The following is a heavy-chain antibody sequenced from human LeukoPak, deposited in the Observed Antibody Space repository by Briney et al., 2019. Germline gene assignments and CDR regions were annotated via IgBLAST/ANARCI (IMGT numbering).Heavy chain of an antibody. Sequence: ASVTVSCTAPGYTFTANYMHWVRQAPGQGLEWMGWINPNSGGTKYAQKFQGRVTMTRDTTISTAYMELSSLRSDDTAVYYCTAGSSSWYPGYWGQGTLVTVSS. CDR3: TAGSSSWYPGY. J-gene: IGHJ4*02. CDR1: GYTFTANY. V-gene: IGHV1-2*02. CDR2: INPNSGGT. D-gene: IGHD6-13*01.